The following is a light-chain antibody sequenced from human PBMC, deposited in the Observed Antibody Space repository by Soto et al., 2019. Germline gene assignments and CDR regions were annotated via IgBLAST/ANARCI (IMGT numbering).Light chain of an antibody. CDR2: GGS. CDR3: MQCLDRPWT. V-gene: IGKV2-29*03. CDR1: QSLLKSAGKTH. J-gene: IGKJ1*01. Sequence: DIVMTQTPRSLSAPPGQPASISCKSSQSLLKSAGKTHVSWYHQKPGQAPQLLISGGSNRFSGVPDRFSGTGSGTDFTLKISRVETEDVGLYYCMQCLDRPWTFGQGTKVE.